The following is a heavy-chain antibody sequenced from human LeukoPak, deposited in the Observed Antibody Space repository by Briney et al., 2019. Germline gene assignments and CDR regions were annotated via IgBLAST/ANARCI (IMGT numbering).Heavy chain of an antibody. D-gene: IGHD2-15*01. J-gene: IGHJ6*02. CDR1: GYTFTGYY. Sequence: VASVKVSCKASGYTFTGYYMHWVRQAPGQGLEWMGWINPNSGGTNYAQKFQGRVTMTRDTSISTAYMELSRLRSDDTAVYYCARDLLYCSGGSCKPYYYYGMDVWGQGTTVTVSS. V-gene: IGHV1-2*02. CDR2: INPNSGGT. CDR3: ARDLLYCSGGSCKPYYYYGMDV.